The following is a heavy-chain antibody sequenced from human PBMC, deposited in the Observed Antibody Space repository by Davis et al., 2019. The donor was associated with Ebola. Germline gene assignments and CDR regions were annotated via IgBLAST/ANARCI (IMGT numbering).Heavy chain of an antibody. D-gene: IGHD3-10*01. CDR2: IYHSRST. J-gene: IGHJ3*02. Sequence: PGGSLRLSCAVSGGSISSSNWWSWVRQPPGKGLEWIGEIYHSRSTNYNPSLKSRVTISVDKSKNQFSLKLSSVTAADTAVYYCARADSGAFDIWGQGTMVTVSS. CDR3: ARADSGAFDI. CDR1: GGSISSSNW. V-gene: IGHV4-4*02.